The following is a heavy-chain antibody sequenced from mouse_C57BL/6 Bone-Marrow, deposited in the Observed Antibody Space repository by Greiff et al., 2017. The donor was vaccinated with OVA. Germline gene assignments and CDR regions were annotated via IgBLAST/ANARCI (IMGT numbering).Heavy chain of an antibody. CDR3: AALYIYYDMDY. D-gene: IGHD2-1*01. J-gene: IGHJ4*01. V-gene: IGHV1-55*01. CDR1: GYTFTSYW. Sequence: QVQLQQPGAELVKPGASVKMSCKASGYTFTSYWITWVKQRPGQGLEWIGDIYPGSGSTNYNEKFKSKATLTVDKSSSTAYMQLSSLTSEDSAVYYCAALYIYYDMDYWGQGTSVTVSS. CDR2: IYPGSGST.